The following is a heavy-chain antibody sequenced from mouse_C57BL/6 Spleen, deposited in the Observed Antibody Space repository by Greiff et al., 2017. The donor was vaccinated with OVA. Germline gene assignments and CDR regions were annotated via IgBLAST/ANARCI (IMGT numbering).Heavy chain of an antibody. D-gene: IGHD2-5*01. J-gene: IGHJ4*01. CDR1: GYTFTSYW. Sequence: EVQLQQSGTVLARPGASVKMSCKNSGYTFTSYWMHWVKQRPGPGLEWIGAIYSGNSDTSLNQKFKGKAKLTAVTSASTAYMELSSLTNEDSAVYYCTREPYYSNYEGAMDYWGQGTSVTVSS. CDR2: IYSGNSDT. CDR3: TREPYYSNYEGAMDY. V-gene: IGHV1-5*01.